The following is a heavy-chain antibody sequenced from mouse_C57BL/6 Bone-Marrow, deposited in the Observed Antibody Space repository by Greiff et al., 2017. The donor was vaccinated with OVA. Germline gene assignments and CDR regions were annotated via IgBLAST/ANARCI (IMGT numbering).Heavy chain of an antibody. CDR3: ARDDYYWYFDV. CDR2: SRNKANDYTT. Sequence: EVKVVESGGGLVQSGRSLRLSCATSGFTFSDFYMEWVRQATGKGLEWIAASRNKANDYTTEYSASVKGRFIVSSYTSQSILYLQMNALRAEDTAIYYCARDDYYWYFDVWGTGTTVTVSS. J-gene: IGHJ1*03. V-gene: IGHV7-1*01. CDR1: GFTFSDFY.